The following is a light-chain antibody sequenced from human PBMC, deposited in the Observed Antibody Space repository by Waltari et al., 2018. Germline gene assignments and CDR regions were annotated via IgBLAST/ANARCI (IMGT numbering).Light chain of an antibody. CDR3: QQYNDWPQT. V-gene: IGKV3-15*01. J-gene: IGKJ1*01. CDR1: QTVGSN. Sequence: EIVMTQSPATLSVSSGERATLSCRASQTVGSNLAWYQQNPGQAPRLLIYSASTRDTGIPPRFSGRVSGTEFTLTISSLQSEDFAVYYCQQYNDWPQTFGQGTKVEIK. CDR2: SAS.